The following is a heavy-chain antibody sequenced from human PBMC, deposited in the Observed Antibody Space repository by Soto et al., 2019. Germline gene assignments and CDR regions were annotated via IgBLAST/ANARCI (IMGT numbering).Heavy chain of an antibody. Sequence: QVQLVQSGAEVKKPGASVKVSCKASGYTFTSYGISWVRQAPGQGLEWMGWISAYNGNTNYAQKLQGRVTRTTDTSTSTAYMELRSLRSDDTAVYYCARGTSGYDWEDPGYYFDYWGQGTLVTVSS. J-gene: IGHJ4*02. CDR3: ARGTSGYDWEDPGYYFDY. V-gene: IGHV1-18*01. CDR2: ISAYNGNT. D-gene: IGHD5-12*01. CDR1: GYTFTSYG.